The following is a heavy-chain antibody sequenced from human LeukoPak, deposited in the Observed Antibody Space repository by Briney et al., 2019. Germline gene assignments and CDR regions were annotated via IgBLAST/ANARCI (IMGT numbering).Heavy chain of an antibody. D-gene: IGHD1-26*01. CDR2: IIPIFGTA. Sequence: SVKVSCKASGGTFSSYAISWVRQAPGQGLEWMGGIIPIFGTANYAQKFQGRITITTDESTSTAYMELSSLRSEDTAVYYCARGYSGSFERYYYYYYYMDVWGKGTTVTVSS. J-gene: IGHJ6*03. CDR3: ARGYSGSFERYYYYYYYMDV. CDR1: GGTFSSYA. V-gene: IGHV1-69*05.